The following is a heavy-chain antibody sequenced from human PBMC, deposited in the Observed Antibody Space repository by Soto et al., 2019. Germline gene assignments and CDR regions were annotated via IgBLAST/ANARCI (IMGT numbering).Heavy chain of an antibody. V-gene: IGHV4-34*01. Sequence: SETLSLTCAVYGGSFSGYYWSWIRQPPGKGLEWIGEINHSGSTNYNPSLKSRVTISVDTSKNQFSLKLSSVTAADTAVYYCARAKSTFESYYYYMDVWGKGTTVT. D-gene: IGHD2-2*01. CDR2: INHSGST. CDR3: ARAKSTFESYYYYMDV. CDR1: GGSFSGYY. J-gene: IGHJ6*03.